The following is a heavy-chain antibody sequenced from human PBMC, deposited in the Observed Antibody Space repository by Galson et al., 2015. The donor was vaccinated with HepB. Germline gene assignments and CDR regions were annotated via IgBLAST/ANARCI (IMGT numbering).Heavy chain of an antibody. V-gene: IGHV4-39*01. Sequence: ETLSLTCTVSGGSISSGSYYWGWIRQPPGKGLEWIGSIYYTGSTYYNPSLKSRVTLAIDTSKNQFSLRLSSVTAADTAVYYCASLVGASPGYYWGQGTLVTVSS. CDR1: GGSISSGSYY. CDR2: IYYTGST. CDR3: ASLVGASPGYY. D-gene: IGHD1-26*01. J-gene: IGHJ4*02.